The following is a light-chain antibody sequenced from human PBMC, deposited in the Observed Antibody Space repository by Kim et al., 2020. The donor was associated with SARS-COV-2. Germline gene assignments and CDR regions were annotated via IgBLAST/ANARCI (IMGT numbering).Light chain of an antibody. CDR1: SSDVGGYNY. V-gene: IGLV2-11*01. J-gene: IGLJ2*01. CDR3: LSYAGSFTLV. CDR2: DVT. Sequence: QSALTQPRSVSGSPGQSVTISCTGTSSDVGGYNYVSWYQQHPGKAPKLMIYDVTNRPSGVPDRFSGSKSGNTASLTISGLQAEDEADYFCLSYAGSFTLVFGGGTQLTVL.